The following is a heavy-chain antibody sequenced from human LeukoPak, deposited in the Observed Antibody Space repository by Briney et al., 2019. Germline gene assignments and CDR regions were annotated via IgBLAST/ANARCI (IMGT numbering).Heavy chain of an antibody. V-gene: IGHV1-8*01. CDR2: MNPNSGNT. D-gene: IGHD3-10*01. Sequence: GASVKVSSKASGYTFTSYDINWVRQATGQGLEWMGWMNPNSGNTGYAQKLQGRVTMTRNNSISTAYMELSSLRSEDTAVYYCARGPLDFYGSGSYEFDYWGQGTLVTVSS. CDR1: GYTFTSYD. J-gene: IGHJ4*02. CDR3: ARGPLDFYGSGSYEFDY.